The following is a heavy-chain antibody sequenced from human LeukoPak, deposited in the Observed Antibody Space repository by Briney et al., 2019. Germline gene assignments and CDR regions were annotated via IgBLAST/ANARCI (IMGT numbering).Heavy chain of an antibody. J-gene: IGHJ4*02. CDR3: AKDRDQGYFDY. CDR1: GFTFSSYG. CDR2: IWYDGSNK. Sequence: GGSLRLSCAASGFTFSSYGMHWVRQAPGKGLEWVAVIWYDGSNKYYADSVKGRFTISRDNSKNTLYLQMNSLRAEDTAVYYCAKDRDQGYFDYWGQGTLVTVSS. D-gene: IGHD3-10*01. V-gene: IGHV3-33*06.